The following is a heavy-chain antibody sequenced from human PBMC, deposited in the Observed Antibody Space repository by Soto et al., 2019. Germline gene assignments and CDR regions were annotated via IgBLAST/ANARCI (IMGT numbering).Heavy chain of an antibody. CDR1: GYTLTELS. CDR3: ATSTSDIVAPIPTCDIDY. Sequence: ASVKVSFKVSGYTLTELSMHWVRQAPGKGLEWMGGFDPEDGETIYAQKFQGRVTMTEDTSTDTAYMELSSLRSEDTAVYYCATSTSDIVAPIPTCDIDYWGQGTLVTVSS. CDR2: FDPEDGET. V-gene: IGHV1-24*01. D-gene: IGHD5-12*01. J-gene: IGHJ4*02.